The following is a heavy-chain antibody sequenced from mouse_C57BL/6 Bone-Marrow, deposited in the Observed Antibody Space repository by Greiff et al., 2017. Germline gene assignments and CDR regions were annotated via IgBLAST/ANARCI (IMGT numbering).Heavy chain of an antibody. CDR3: ARGAWFAY. CDR2: FHPYNDDT. V-gene: IGHV1-47*01. J-gene: IGHJ3*01. Sequence: VKLQESGAELVKPGASVKMSCKASGYTFTTYPIEWMKQNHGKSLEWIGNFHPYNDDTKYNEKIKGKATLTVENTSSTVYLELSRLTSDDAAVYYYARGAWFAYWGQGTLVTVSA. CDR1: GYTFTTYP.